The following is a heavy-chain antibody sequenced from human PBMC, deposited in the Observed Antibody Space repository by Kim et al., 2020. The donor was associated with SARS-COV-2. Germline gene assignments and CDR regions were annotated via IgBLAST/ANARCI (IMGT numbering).Heavy chain of an antibody. V-gene: IGHV3-11*04. J-gene: IGHJ6*02. D-gene: IGHD2-2*01. Sequence: GGSLRLSCAASGFRCGDFHMTWVRLAPGKGLEFLSYIGNDGKVIHYADSVKGRFTVSRDNAKNSLLLQLTSLRADDTAVYYFGRDLRKTRPLTIGRSGRCTRLSGMEVWAQVTTVTVSS. CDR3: GRDLRKTRPLTIGRSGRCTRLSGMEV. CDR1: GFRCGDFH. CDR2: IGNDGKVI.